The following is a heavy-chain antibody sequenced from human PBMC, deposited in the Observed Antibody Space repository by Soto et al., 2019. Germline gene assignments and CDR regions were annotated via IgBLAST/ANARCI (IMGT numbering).Heavy chain of an antibody. CDR2: ISYDGSNK. V-gene: IGHV3-30-3*01. CDR3: ARDRGVAGTKYYYYGMDV. J-gene: IGHJ6*02. D-gene: IGHD6-19*01. CDR1: GFTFSSYA. Sequence: GGSLRLSCAASGFTFSSYAMHWVRQAPGKGLEWVAVISYDGSNKYYADSVKGRFTISRDNSKNTLYLQMNSLRAEDTAVYYCARDRGVAGTKYYYYGMDVWGQGTTVTVSS.